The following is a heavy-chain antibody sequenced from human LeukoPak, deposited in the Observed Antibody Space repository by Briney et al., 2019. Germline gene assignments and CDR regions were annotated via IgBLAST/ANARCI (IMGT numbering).Heavy chain of an antibody. Sequence: PGGSLRLSCAASGFTFSSYWMHWVRQAPGKGLVWVSRISTDGSSAIYADSVKGRFTISRDNDKNTLYLQMNSLRAEDTAVYYCARVNVCPRCHFDYWGQGTLVTVST. CDR1: GFTFSSYW. J-gene: IGHJ4*02. CDR2: ISTDGSSA. CDR3: ARVNVCPRCHFDY. V-gene: IGHV3-74*01. D-gene: IGHD3-16*01.